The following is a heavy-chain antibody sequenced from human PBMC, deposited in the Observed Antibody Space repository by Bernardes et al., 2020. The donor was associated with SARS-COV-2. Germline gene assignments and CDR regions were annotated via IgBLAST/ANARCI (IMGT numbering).Heavy chain of an antibody. CDR3: ARAGYCTNGVCSWAPAFDY. D-gene: IGHD2-8*01. Sequence: SETLSLTCTVSGDSVSSSSYFWGWIRQPPGKGLEWIGSIYSGGITYYNPSLKSRATISVDTSKNQFSLQLTSVTAADTAMYYCARAGYCTNGVCSWAPAFDYWGQGTLVTVSS. CDR2: IYSGGIT. J-gene: IGHJ4*02. CDR1: GDSVSSSSYF. V-gene: IGHV4-39*01.